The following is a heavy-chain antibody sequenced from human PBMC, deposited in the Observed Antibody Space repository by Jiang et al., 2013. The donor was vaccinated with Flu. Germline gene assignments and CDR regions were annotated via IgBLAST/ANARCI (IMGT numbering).Heavy chain of an antibody. CDR3: ARGSSGWYYFDY. CDR1: GDSVSSNSAA. CDR2: TYYRSKWYN. V-gene: IGHV6-1*01. Sequence: QTLSLTCAISGDSVSSNSAAWNWIRQSPSRGLEWLGRTYYRSKWYNDYAVSVKGRIAISPDTSKNQFSLQLNSVTAEDTAVYYCARGSSGWYYFDYWGQGTLVTVSS. J-gene: IGHJ4*02. D-gene: IGHD6-19*01.